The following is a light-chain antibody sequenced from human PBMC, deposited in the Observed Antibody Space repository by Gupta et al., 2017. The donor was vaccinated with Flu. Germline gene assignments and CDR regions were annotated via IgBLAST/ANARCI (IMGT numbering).Light chain of an antibody. CDR2: QHS. J-gene: IGLJ1*01. Sequence: SFELPQPRSVFVFPGETANITCSGRDLANEFLSSYQHRPGQSPVLVIYQHSKRPSGIPERFSGSRSGNTATLTISGAQPMDEADYYCQAWDRSILYVFGTWTKVTVL. CDR3: QAWDRSILYV. V-gene: IGLV3-1*01. CDR1: DLANEF.